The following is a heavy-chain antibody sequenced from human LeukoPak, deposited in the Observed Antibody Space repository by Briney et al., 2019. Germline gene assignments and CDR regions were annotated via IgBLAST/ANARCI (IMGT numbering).Heavy chain of an antibody. D-gene: IGHD3-22*01. CDR3: ASGYYYDSSGYHFDY. J-gene: IGHJ4*02. CDR1: GFTFSSYW. Sequence: PGGSLRLSCAASGFTFSSYWMHWVRQAPGKGLVWVSRINSDGSSTSYADSVKGRFTISRDNAENTLYLQMNSLRAEDTAVYYCASGYYYDSSGYHFDYWGQGTLVTVSS. CDR2: INSDGSST. V-gene: IGHV3-74*01.